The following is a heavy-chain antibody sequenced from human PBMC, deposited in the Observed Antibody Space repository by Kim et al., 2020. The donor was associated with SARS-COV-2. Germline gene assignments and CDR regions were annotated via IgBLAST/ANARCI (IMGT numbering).Heavy chain of an antibody. Sequence: SETLSLTCSVSGGSISSSISYWGWIRPPGKGLEWIGSLSYSGRTYYNPSLKSRVTISVDTSKNQFSLNLSSVTAADTAVYYCAGLYAYNCFDPWGHGTLV. CDR1: GGSISSSISY. D-gene: IGHD4-17*01. V-gene: IGHV4-39*01. CDR3: AGLYAYNCFDP. J-gene: IGHJ5*02. CDR2: LSYSGRT.